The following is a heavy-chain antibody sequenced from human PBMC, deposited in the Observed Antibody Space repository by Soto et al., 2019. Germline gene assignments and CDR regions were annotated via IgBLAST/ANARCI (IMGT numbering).Heavy chain of an antibody. D-gene: IGHD3-10*01. CDR3: ARDVFITMVRGEFYYYYGMDV. CDR2: IIPIFGTA. Sequence: ASVKVSCKASGGTFSSYAISWVRQAPGQGLEWMGGIIPIFGTANYAQKFQGRVTITADKSTSTAYMELSSLRSEDTAVYYCARDVFITMVRGEFYYYYGMDVWGQGTTVTV. CDR1: GGTFSSYA. J-gene: IGHJ6*02. V-gene: IGHV1-69*06.